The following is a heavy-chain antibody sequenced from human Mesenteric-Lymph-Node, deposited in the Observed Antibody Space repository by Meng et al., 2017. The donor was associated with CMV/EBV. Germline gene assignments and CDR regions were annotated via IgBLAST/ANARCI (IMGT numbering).Heavy chain of an antibody. D-gene: IGHD3-16*01. CDR2: IYYSEST. CDR1: GVSITSRNYY. J-gene: IGHJ5*02. CDR3: ARQGGDANWFDP. Sequence: SETLSLTCTVSGVSITSRNYYWGWIRQPPGKRLEWIGSIYYSESTYYNPSLKSRITISVHTSQNQLSLKLSSVTAADTAVYYCARQGGDANWFDPWGQGTLVTVSS. V-gene: IGHV4-39*07.